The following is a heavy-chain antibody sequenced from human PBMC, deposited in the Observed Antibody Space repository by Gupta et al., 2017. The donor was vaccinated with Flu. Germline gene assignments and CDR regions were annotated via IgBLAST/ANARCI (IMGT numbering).Heavy chain of an antibody. CDR1: GFTFSSYW. D-gene: IGHD1-26*01. CDR2: IKQDGSEK. V-gene: IGHV3-7*04. CDR3: ARDLFSGSYFMSYGMDV. Sequence: EVQLVESGGGLVQPGGSLRLSCAASGFTFSSYWMSWVRQAPGKGLEWVANIKQDGSEKYYVDSVKGRFTISRDNAKNSLYLQMNSLRAEDTAVYYCARDLFSGSYFMSYGMDVWGQGTTVTVSS. J-gene: IGHJ6*02.